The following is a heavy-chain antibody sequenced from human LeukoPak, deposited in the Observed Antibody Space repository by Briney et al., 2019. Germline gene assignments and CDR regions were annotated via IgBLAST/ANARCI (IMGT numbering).Heavy chain of an antibody. J-gene: IGHJ6*02. CDR3: ARAGYSSSWYIIDYYGMDV. CDR2: IYYSGST. CDR1: GGSISSGGYY. D-gene: IGHD6-13*01. Sequence: SETLSLTCTVSGGSISSGGYYWSWIRQHPGKGLEWIGYIYYSGSTYYNPSLKSRVTISVDTSKNQFSLKLSSVTAADTAVYYCARAGYSSSWYIIDYYGMDVWGQGTTVTVS. V-gene: IGHV4-31*03.